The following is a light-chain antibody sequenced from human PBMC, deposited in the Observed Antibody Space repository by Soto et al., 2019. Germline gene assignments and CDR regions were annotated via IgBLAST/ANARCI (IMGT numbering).Light chain of an antibody. J-gene: IGKJ3*01. CDR1: QSISSY. Sequence: DIQMTQSPSSMSASVGDRVTITCRASQSISSYLNWYQLKPGKAPKLLIYAAASLQSGVPSRFSGSGSGTDFTLTISSLQPEDFATYYCQQRYRTHLTFGPGTKVDIK. CDR3: QQRYRTHLT. CDR2: AAA. V-gene: IGKV1-39*01.